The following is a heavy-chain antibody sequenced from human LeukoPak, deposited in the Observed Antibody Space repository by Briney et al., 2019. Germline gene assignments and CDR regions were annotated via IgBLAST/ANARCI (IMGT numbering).Heavy chain of an antibody. CDR2: ISGDGSRT. V-gene: IGHV3-43*02. CDR1: GFTLDDYA. CDR3: AKDLTQLYLAFDY. J-gene: IGHJ4*02. D-gene: IGHD5-24*01. Sequence: GGSLRLSCAASGFTLDDYAMHWVRQAPGKGLEWVSLISGDGSRTYYADSVEGRFTISRDNSRNSLYLQMNSLRTEDTALYYCAKDLTQLYLAFDYWGQGTLVTVSS.